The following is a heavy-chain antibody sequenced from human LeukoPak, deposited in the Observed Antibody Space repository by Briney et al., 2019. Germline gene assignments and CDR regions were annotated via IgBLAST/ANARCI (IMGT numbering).Heavy chain of an antibody. CDR2: ICSRGTYT. V-gene: IGHV3-11*03. CDR1: GFLFSDFC. CDR3: VRGTDCSATTCYPLSAFDS. J-gene: IGHJ4*02. Sequence: GGSLRLSCVASGFLFSDFCMNWVRQVPGKGLEWVAFICSRGTYTFYAESVKGRFTITRDTSKKALDLQMTSLRVEDTAAYYCVRGTDCSATTCYPLSAFDSWGQGTLVTVSS. D-gene: IGHD2-2*01.